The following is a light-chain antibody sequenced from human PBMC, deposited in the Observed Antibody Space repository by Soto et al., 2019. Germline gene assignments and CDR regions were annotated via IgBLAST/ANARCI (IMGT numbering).Light chain of an antibody. Sequence: SYELTQPLSVSVALGQTARVTCGGNNIGSKDVHRYQQKPGQAPVLVIYRDSNRPSGIPERFSGSNSGNTATLTISRAQAGDEADYYCQLWDSSIVVFGGGTKLTVL. CDR3: QLWDSSIVV. CDR1: NIGSKD. CDR2: RDS. J-gene: IGLJ2*01. V-gene: IGLV3-9*01.